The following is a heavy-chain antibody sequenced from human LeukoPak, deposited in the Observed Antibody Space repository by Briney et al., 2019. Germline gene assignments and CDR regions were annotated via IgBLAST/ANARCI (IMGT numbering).Heavy chain of an antibody. Sequence: SETLSLTCTVSGGSISSGGYYWSWIRQHPGKGLEWIGYIYYSGSTYYNPSLKSRVTISVDTSKNQFSLKLSSVTAADTAVYYCARELGELLSPQYFDDWGQGTLVTDSS. CDR2: IYYSGST. CDR3: ARELGELLSPQYFDD. D-gene: IGHD3-10*01. V-gene: IGHV4-31*03. J-gene: IGHJ4*02. CDR1: GGSISSGGYY.